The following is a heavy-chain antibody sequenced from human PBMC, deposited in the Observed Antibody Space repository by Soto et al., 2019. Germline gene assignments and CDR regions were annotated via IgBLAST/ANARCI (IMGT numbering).Heavy chain of an antibody. CDR3: ARAGSASCSGGSCYLYYYGMDV. Sequence: GGSLRLSCAASGFTFSSYGMHWVRQATGKGLEWVSAIGTAGDTYYPGSVKGRFTISRENAKNSLYLQMNSLRAGDTAVYYCARAGSASCSGGSCYLYYYGMDVWGQGTTVTVSS. D-gene: IGHD2-15*01. J-gene: IGHJ6*02. CDR1: GFTFSSYG. CDR2: IGTAGDT. V-gene: IGHV3-13*01.